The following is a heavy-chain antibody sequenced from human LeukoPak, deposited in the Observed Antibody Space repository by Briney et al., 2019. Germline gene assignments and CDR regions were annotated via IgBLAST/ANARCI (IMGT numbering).Heavy chain of an antibody. J-gene: IGHJ4*02. D-gene: IGHD3-22*01. Sequence: GGSLRLSCAASGFTFSSYWMHWVRQAPGKGLVWVSRINSDGSSTSYADSVKGRFTISRDNAKNTLYLQMNSLRAEDTAVYYCARESPSGYYYALDHWGQGTLVTVSS. CDR3: ARESPSGYYYALDH. V-gene: IGHV3-74*01. CDR1: GFTFSSYW. CDR2: INSDGSST.